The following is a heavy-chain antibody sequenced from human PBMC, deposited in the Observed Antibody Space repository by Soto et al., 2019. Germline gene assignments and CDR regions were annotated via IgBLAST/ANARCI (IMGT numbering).Heavy chain of an antibody. D-gene: IGHD4-17*01. V-gene: IGHV4-34*01. CDR1: GGSFSGYY. CDR2: INHSGST. CDR3: ARATGYGMDV. J-gene: IGHJ6*02. Sequence: QVQLQQWGAGLLKPSETLSLTCAVYGGSFSGYYWSWIRQPPGKGLEWIGEINHSGSTNYNPSLKSPVPISXDTSKNQFSLKLSPVTAADTAVYYCARATGYGMDVWGQGTTVTVSS.